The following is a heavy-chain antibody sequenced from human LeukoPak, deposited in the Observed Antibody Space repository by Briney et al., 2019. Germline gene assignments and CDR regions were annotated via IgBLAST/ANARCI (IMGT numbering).Heavy chain of an antibody. V-gene: IGHV3-30-3*01. J-gene: IGHJ6*02. CDR2: ISYDGSNK. CDR1: GFTFSSCA. D-gene: IGHD4-17*01. CDR3: AEGGDYGYYYYGMDV. Sequence: TGGSLRLSCAASGFTFSSCAMHWVRQAPGKGLEWVAVISYDGSNKYYADSVKGRFTISRDNSKNTLYLQMNSLRAEDTAVYYCAEGGDYGYYYYGMDVWGQGATVTVSS.